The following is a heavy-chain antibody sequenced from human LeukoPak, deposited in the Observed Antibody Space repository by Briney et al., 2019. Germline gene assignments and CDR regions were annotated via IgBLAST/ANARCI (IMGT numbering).Heavy chain of an antibody. D-gene: IGHD5-12*01. CDR3: AKEGIVATIPDPPPEKFDY. V-gene: IGHV3-23*01. J-gene: IGHJ4*02. Sequence: GGSLRLSCAASGFTFSNYAMSWVRQAPGKGLEWVSAISGSGGSTYYADSVKGRFTISRDNSKNTLYLQMNSLRAEDTAVYYCAKEGIVATIPDPPPEKFDYWGQGTLVTVSS. CDR1: GFTFSNYA. CDR2: ISGSGGST.